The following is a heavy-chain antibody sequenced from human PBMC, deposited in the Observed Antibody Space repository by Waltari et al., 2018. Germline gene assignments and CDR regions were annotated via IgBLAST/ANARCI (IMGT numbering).Heavy chain of an antibody. CDR3: ARGGYCGGDCPAGSYYYYGMDV. D-gene: IGHD2-21*02. CDR2: ISGRGGRT. V-gene: IGHV3-23*01. CDR1: GFTFSTYA. J-gene: IGHJ6*02. Sequence: EVQLLESGGGLVQPGGSLRLSCAASGFTFSTYAMNWVRQAPGKGLEWVSGISGRGGRTNYADSVKGRFTISSDNSKNTLYLQMNSLRAEDTAVYYCARGGYCGGDCPAGSYYYYGMDVWGQGTTVTVSS.